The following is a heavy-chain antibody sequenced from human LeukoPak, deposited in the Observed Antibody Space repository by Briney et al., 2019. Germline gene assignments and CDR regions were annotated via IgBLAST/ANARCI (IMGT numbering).Heavy chain of an antibody. CDR1: GFTFSSYW. D-gene: IGHD6-19*01. CDR2: INSDGITT. CDR3: ARVSGYSSGWDHYYYGMDV. J-gene: IGHJ6*02. Sequence: GGSLRLSCAASGFTFSSYWMHWVRQAPGKGLVWVSRINSDGITTTYADSVKGRFTISRDNAKNTLYLQMNSLRAEDTAVYYCARVSGYSSGWDHYYYGMDVRGQGTTVTVSS. V-gene: IGHV3-74*01.